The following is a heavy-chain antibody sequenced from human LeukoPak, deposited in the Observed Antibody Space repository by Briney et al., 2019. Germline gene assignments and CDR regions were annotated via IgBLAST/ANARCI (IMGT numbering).Heavy chain of an antibody. D-gene: IGHD3-10*01. CDR3: ARTSGDMVRGVIDYYYYGMDV. Sequence: ASVKVSCKASGYTFTGYYMHWVRQAPGQGLEWMGWINPNSGGTNYALKFQGRVTMTRDTSISTAYMELSRLRSDDTAVYYCARTSGDMVRGVIDYYYYGMDVWGQGTTVTVSS. CDR1: GYTFTGYY. V-gene: IGHV1-2*02. J-gene: IGHJ6*02. CDR2: INPNSGGT.